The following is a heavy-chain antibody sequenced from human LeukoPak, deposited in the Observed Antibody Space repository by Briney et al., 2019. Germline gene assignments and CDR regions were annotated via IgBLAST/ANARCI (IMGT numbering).Heavy chain of an antibody. J-gene: IGHJ3*02. D-gene: IGHD3-22*01. CDR3: AKESYYDSSGYYPRADPHDAFDI. V-gene: IGHV3-23*01. CDR1: GFSVSSNY. CDR2: ISGSGGST. Sequence: GGSLRLSCAASGFSVSSNYMSWVRQAPGKGLEWVSAISGSGGSTYYADSVKGRFTISRDNSKNTLYLQMNSLRAEDTAVYYCAKESYYDSSGYYPRADPHDAFDIWGQGTMVTVSS.